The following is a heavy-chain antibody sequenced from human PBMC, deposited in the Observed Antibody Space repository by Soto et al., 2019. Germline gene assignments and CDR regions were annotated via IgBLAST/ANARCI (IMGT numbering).Heavy chain of an antibody. CDR3: AKHQIGWYDFEY. D-gene: IGHD6-19*01. J-gene: IGHJ4*02. Sequence: EFQLLESGGDLVQPGGSLGLSCAASGFPFSTNAMSWVRQAPGKGLEWVSTISDSGGRTYYADSVEGRFTISRDNSKNTLYLQMNSLRVEDTAVFYCAKHQIGWYDFEYWGQGALVTVSS. V-gene: IGHV3-23*01. CDR1: GFPFSTNA. CDR2: ISDSGGRT.